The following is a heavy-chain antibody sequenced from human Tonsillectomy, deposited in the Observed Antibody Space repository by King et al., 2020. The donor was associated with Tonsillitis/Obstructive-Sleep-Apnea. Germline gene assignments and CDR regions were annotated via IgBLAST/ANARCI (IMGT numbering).Heavy chain of an antibody. D-gene: IGHD6-6*01. CDR2: ISSSSSYK. CDR3: ARGWAAPSGGRLDT. J-gene: IGHJ5*02. CDR1: GFTFSSYT. Sequence: VQLVESGGGLVKPGGSLRLSCAASGFTFSSYTINWVRQAPGKGLEWVSCISSSSSYKFYADSVKGRFTISRDNAKKSLYLQMNSLRAEDTAVYYCARGWAAPSGGRLDTWGQGTLVTVSS. V-gene: IGHV3-21*01.